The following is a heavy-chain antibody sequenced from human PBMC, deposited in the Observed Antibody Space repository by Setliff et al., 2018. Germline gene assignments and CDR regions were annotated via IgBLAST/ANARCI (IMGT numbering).Heavy chain of an antibody. D-gene: IGHD3-10*01. CDR3: ARDNRARHYMDV. V-gene: IGHV4-39*07. CDR2: VYYSGYT. CDR1: GGSVSSTSHY. J-gene: IGHJ6*03. Sequence: PSETLSLTCNVSGGSVSSTSHYWGWIRQPPGKGMEWIGSVYYSGYTYYNPSLQSRVTISVDMSKNQFSLKLTSVTAADTAVYYCARDNRARHYMDVWGKGTTVTVSS.